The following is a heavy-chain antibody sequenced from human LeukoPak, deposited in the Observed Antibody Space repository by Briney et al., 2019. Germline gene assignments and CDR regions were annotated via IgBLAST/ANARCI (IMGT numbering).Heavy chain of an antibody. CDR1: GFTFSSYE. CDR2: IKQDGSEK. CDR3: ARRGTSSSWAHFDY. J-gene: IGHJ4*02. Sequence: GGSLRLSCAASGFTFSSYEMNWVRQAPGKGLEWVANIKQDGSEKYYVDSVKGRFTISRDDPKNSLSLQMNSLTAEDTAVYYCARRGTSSSWAHFDYWGQGTLVTVSS. D-gene: IGHD6-13*01. V-gene: IGHV3-7*05.